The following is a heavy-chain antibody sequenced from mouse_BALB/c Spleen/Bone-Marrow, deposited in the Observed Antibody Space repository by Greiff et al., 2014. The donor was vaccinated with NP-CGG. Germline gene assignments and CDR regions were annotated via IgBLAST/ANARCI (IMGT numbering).Heavy chain of an antibody. D-gene: IGHD2-10*02. CDR2: ISDGGGYT. V-gene: IGHV5-4*02. Sequence: DVKLVESGGGLVKPGGPLKLSCAASGFTFSDYYMYWVRQTPEKRLEWVATISDGGGYTYYPDSVWGRFTISRDNAKNNLYLQMSSLKSEDTAMYYCARSGERYGAMDYWGQGTSVTVFS. CDR3: ARSGERYGAMDY. J-gene: IGHJ4*01. CDR1: GFTFSDYY.